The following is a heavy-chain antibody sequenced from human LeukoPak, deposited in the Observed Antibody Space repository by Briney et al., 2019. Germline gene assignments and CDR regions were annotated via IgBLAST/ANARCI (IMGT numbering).Heavy chain of an antibody. J-gene: IGHJ4*02. V-gene: IGHV3-48*04. CDR1: GFTFSFYN. D-gene: IGHD4-17*01. Sequence: PGGSLRLSCAASGFTFSFYNMNWVRQAPGKGLEWLSYISGSSATVHYADSVKGRFTFSRDNAKNSLYLQMTGLTAEDTAFYYCARERDRGNDFGDSVDYWGQGTLVTVSS. CDR2: ISGSSATV. CDR3: ARERDRGNDFGDSVDY.